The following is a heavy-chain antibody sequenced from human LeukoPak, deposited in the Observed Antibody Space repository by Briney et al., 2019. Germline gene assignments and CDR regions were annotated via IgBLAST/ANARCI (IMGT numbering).Heavy chain of an antibody. D-gene: IGHD1-26*01. J-gene: IGHJ4*02. CDR2: IHTSGIT. CDR1: GGSISSHY. CDR3: ASALGSHYVYFDY. Sequence: SETLSLTCTVSGGSISSHYWSWLRQPAGMGLEYIGRIHTSGITNYNPSLKSRVTMSGDTSKNQFYLNLRSVTAADTAVYYCASALGSHYVYFDYWGQGSLVTVSS. V-gene: IGHV4-4*07.